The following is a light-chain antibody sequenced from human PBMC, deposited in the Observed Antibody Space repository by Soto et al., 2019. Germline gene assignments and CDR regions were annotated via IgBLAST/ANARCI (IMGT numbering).Light chain of an antibody. CDR3: SSYASNGDVL. V-gene: IGLV2-14*03. Sequence: QSVLTQPASVSGSPGQSITISCTGTSSDVGTYEYVSWYQHHPGKAPKLMIYDVSNRPSGVSDRFSGSKSGNTASLTISGLQAEDEADYYCSSYASNGDVLFGGGTKQTVL. CDR1: SSDVGTYEY. CDR2: DVS. J-gene: IGLJ2*01.